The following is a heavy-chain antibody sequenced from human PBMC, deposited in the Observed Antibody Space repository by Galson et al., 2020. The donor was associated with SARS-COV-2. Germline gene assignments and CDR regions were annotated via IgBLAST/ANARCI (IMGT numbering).Heavy chain of an antibody. V-gene: IGHV6-1*01. J-gene: IGHJ6*02. CDR2: TYYRSKWYN. D-gene: IGHD1-7*01. Sequence: SQTLSLTCALSGDSVSSNNAAWNWIRQSPSRGLEWLGRTYYRSKWYNDYAVSVKSRITINPDTSKNQFSLQLNSVTPEDTAVYYCARALLTGPNILYYYGVDVWGQGTTVTVSS. CDR3: ARALLTGPNILYYYGVDV. CDR1: GDSVSSNNAA.